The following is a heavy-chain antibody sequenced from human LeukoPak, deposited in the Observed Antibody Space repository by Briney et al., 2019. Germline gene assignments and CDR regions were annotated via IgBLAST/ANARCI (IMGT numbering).Heavy chain of an antibody. D-gene: IGHD4-11*01. CDR2: IYPAGSET. CDR1: GYRFTSYW. Sequence: GESLKISCKGSGYRFTSYWIGWVRQMPGKGLEWMGLIYPAGSETIYSPSFQGQVTISVDWSTSTVYLQWNTLKASDTAMYFCARRDYTSVWFDPWGQGTLVTVSS. V-gene: IGHV5-51*01. J-gene: IGHJ5*02. CDR3: ARRDYTSVWFDP.